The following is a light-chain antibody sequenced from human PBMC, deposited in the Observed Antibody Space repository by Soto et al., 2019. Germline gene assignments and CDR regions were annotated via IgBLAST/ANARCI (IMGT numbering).Light chain of an antibody. J-gene: IGKJ1*01. V-gene: IGKV1-39*01. CDR1: QSIGTN. CDR2: AVS. CDR3: QQTYSAPPL. Sequence: DIQMTQSQSSLSASIGDRVTLTCRARQSIGTNLNWYQQRPGKAPNLLIYAVSSLQSGVSSRFSGSGSGTDFTLSINSLQREDFATYYCQQTYSAPPLFGQGTKVEIK.